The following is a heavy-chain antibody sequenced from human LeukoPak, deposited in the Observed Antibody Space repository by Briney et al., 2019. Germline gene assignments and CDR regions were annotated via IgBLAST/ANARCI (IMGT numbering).Heavy chain of an antibody. V-gene: IGHV3-49*04. CDR3: ATDHGSTSCYCGASDL. J-gene: IGHJ3*01. D-gene: IGHD2-2*01. Sequence: GGSLRLSCTVSGFTFGDYAINWVRQAPGKGLEWVGFIRSKAFGETAEYAASVKGRFTISRDDSKSIAYLQMNSLKTEDTAVYYCATDHGSTSCYCGASDLWGQGTMVIVSS. CDR1: GFTFGDYA. CDR2: IRSKAFGETA.